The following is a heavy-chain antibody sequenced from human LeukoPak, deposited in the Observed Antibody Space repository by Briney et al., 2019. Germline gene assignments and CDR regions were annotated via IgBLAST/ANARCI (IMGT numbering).Heavy chain of an antibody. CDR3: AKGRVYDSSGHFDY. D-gene: IGHD3-22*01. V-gene: IGHV3-30*18. CDR2: ISYDGSNK. J-gene: IGHJ4*02. CDR1: GFSFSIYG. Sequence: PGGSLRLSCAASGFSFSIYGMHWVRKAPGKWLEWVAVISYDGSNKYYADSVKGRFTISRDNSKNTLYLQMNSLRPEDTAVYYCAKGRVYDSSGHFDYWGQGTLVTVSS.